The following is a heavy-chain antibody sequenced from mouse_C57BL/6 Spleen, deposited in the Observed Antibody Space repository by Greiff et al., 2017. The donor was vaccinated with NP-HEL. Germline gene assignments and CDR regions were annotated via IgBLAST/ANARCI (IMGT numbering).Heavy chain of an antibody. CDR1: GFTFSSYT. CDR3: ARHYYGSNYFDH. J-gene: IGHJ2*01. D-gene: IGHD1-1*01. V-gene: IGHV5-9*01. Sequence: EVMLVESGGGLVKPGGSLKLSCAASGFTFSSYTMSWVRQTPEKRLEWVATISGGGGNTYYPDSVKGRFTISRDNAKNTLYLQMSSLRSEDTALYYCARHYYGSNYFDHWGQGTTLTVSS. CDR2: ISGGGGNT.